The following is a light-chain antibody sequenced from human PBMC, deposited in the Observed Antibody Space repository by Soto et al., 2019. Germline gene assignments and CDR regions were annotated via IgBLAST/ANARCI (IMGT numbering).Light chain of an antibody. CDR3: QQYNNWPYT. CDR1: QSVGSN. CDR2: GTS. J-gene: IGKJ2*01. Sequence: EIVMTQSPVTLSVSPGERAALSCRASQSVGSNFAWYQQRPGQAPRVLIYGTSTRATGVPARFSGSGSGTDFTLTTSSLQSADFAVYYCQQYNNWPYTFGQGTRLEIK. V-gene: IGKV3-15*01.